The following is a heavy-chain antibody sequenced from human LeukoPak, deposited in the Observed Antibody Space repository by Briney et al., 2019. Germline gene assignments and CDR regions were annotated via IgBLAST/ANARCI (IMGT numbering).Heavy chain of an antibody. J-gene: IGHJ4*02. CDR2: ITSRSSYM. CDR1: GFTFSDYS. V-gene: IGHV3-21*04. CDR3: TRDPIAAAASGGDN. Sequence: GGSLRLSCAASGFTFSDYSMNWVRQAPREGLEWVSSITSRSSYMYYGDSVKGRFTISRDNAKNSLYLQMNSLRAEDTAVYYCTRDPIAAAASGGDNWGQGTLVTVSS. D-gene: IGHD6-13*01.